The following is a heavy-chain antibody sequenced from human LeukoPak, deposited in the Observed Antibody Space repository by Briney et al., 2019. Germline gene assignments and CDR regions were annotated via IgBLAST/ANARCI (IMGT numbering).Heavy chain of an antibody. CDR3: AKDPVYCSGGSCYSDPYYFDY. Sequence: GGSLRLSCAASGFTFSSYAMSWVRQAPGKGLEWVSAISGSGGSTYYADSVKGRFTISRDNSKNTLYLQMNSLRAEDTAVYYCAKDPVYCSGGSCYSDPYYFDYWGQGTLVSVSS. CDR1: GFTFSSYA. J-gene: IGHJ4*02. D-gene: IGHD2-15*01. V-gene: IGHV3-23*01. CDR2: ISGSGGST.